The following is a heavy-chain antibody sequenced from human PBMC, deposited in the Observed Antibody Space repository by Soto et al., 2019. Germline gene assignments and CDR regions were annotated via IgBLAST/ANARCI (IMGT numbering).Heavy chain of an antibody. Sequence: GGSLRLSCAASGFTFSSYAMSWVRQAPGKGLEWVSAISGSGGSTYYADSVKGRFTISRDNSKNTLYLQMNSLRAEDTAVYYCAKDHPTIFGVVIILPYYFDYWGQGTLVTVSS. V-gene: IGHV3-23*01. D-gene: IGHD3-3*01. J-gene: IGHJ4*02. CDR2: ISGSGGST. CDR3: AKDHPTIFGVVIILPYYFDY. CDR1: GFTFSSYA.